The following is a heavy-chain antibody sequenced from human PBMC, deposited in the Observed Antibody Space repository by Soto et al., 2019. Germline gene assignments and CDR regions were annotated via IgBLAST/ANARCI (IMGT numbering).Heavy chain of an antibody. CDR3: ASLVTTGLADN. CDR1: GFSFSSYT. D-gene: IGHD1-1*01. CDR2: ISWSSSYI. J-gene: IGHJ4*02. V-gene: IGHV3-21*04. Sequence: PGGSLRLSCAASGFSFSSYTMNWVRQAPGKGLEWVSSISWSSSYIYYTDSVKGRFTVSRDNAKNTLYLQMNSLRAEDTAVYYCASLVTTGLADNWGRGTLVSVSS.